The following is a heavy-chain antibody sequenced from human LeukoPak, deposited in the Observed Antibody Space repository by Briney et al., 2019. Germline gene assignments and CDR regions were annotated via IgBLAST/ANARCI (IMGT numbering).Heavy chain of an antibody. CDR3: TRDSGSYHRDYYYYYMDV. D-gene: IGHD1-26*01. CDR2: IRSKAYGGTT. Sequence: GGSLRLSCTASGFTFGDYAMSWFRQAPGKGLEWVGFIRSKAYGGTTEYAASVKGRFTISRDDSKSIAYLQMNSLKTEDTAVYYCTRDSGSYHRDYYYYYMDVWGKGTTVTVSS. V-gene: IGHV3-49*03. CDR1: GFTFGDYA. J-gene: IGHJ6*03.